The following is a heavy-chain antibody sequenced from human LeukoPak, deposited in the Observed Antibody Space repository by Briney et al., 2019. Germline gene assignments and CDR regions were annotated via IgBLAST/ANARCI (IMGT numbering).Heavy chain of an antibody. CDR2: IYTSGST. V-gene: IGHV4-61*02. J-gene: IGHJ4*02. D-gene: IGHD6-13*01. CDR1: GGSTSSGSYY. Sequence: PSETLSLTCTVSGGSTSSGSYYWSWIRQPAGKGLEWIGRIYTSGSTNYNPSLKSRVTISVDTSKNQFSLKLSSVTAADTAVYYCARDGSSWYVYFDYWGQGTLVTVSS. CDR3: ARDGSSWYVYFDY.